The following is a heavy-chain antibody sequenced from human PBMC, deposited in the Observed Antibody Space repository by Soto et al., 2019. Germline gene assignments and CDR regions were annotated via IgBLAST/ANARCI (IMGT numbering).Heavy chain of an antibody. D-gene: IGHD4-17*01. J-gene: IGHJ4*02. CDR3: TTDLNDYGDYEYYFDY. V-gene: IGHV3-15*07. CDR1: GFTFSNAW. CDR2: IKSKTDGGTT. Sequence: GGSLRLSCAASGFTFSNAWMNWVRQAPGKGLEWVGRIKSKTDGGTTDYAAPAKGRFTISRDDSKNTLYLQMNSLKTENTAVYYCTTDLNDYGDYEYYFDYWGQGTLVTVSS.